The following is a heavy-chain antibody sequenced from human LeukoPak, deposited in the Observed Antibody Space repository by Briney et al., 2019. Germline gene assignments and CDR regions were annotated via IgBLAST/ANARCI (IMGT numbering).Heavy chain of an antibody. Sequence: GGSLRLSCAASGFTFTTYAMSWVRQAPGKGLEWVSTISGSGGGTYYADSVKGRFTISRDNSMNTLYLQMNSLRGEDTAVYYCVKFRGQLLSSYYFDYWGQGTLVTVSS. J-gene: IGHJ4*02. CDR3: VKFRGQLLSSYYFDY. CDR2: ISGSGGGT. D-gene: IGHD2-2*01. V-gene: IGHV3-23*01. CDR1: GFTFTTYA.